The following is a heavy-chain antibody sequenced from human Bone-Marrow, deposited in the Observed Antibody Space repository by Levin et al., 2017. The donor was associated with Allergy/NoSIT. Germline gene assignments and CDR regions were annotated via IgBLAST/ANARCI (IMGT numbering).Heavy chain of an antibody. D-gene: IGHD4-17*01. CDR1: GFTFDDYA. CDR3: AKDISRDDGDYGRGRYYYYYGMDG. J-gene: IGHJ6*02. CDR2: ISWNSGSI. V-gene: IGHV3-9*01. Sequence: GGSLRLSCAASGFTFDDYAMHWVRQAPGKGLEWVSGISWNSGSIGYADSVKGRFTISRDNAKNSLYLQMNSLRAEDTALYYCAKDISRDDGDYGRGRYYYYYGMDGWGQGTTVTVSS.